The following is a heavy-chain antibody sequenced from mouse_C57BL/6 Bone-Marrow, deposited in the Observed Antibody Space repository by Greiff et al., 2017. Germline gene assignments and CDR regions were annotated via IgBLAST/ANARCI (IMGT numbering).Heavy chain of an antibody. CDR3: ASPSYFYAMDY. J-gene: IGHJ4*01. V-gene: IGHV1-74*01. CDR1: GYTFTSYW. Sequence: VQLQQPGAELVKPGASVKVSCKASGYTFTSYWMHWVKQRPGQGLEWIGRIHPSDSDTNYNQKFKGKATLTVDKSSSTAYMQLSSLTSEDSAVYYCASPSYFYAMDYWGQGTSVTVSS. D-gene: IGHD2-10*01. CDR2: IHPSDSDT.